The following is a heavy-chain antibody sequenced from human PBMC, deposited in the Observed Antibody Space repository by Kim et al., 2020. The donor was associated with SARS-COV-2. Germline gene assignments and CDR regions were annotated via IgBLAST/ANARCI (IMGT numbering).Heavy chain of an antibody. CDR1: GDSISGSSHY. D-gene: IGHD3-10*01. J-gene: IGHJ4*02. CDR2: IYSNGGT. Sequence: SETLSLTCSVSGDSISGSSHYWACIRQPPGKGLEWVGSIYSNGGTVYSPSLKSRLSMSVDTSNNQFSLRLSSMAAADTAVYYCVRDRAGRTAGFDYWGQG. CDR3: VRDRAGRTAGFDY. V-gene: IGHV4-39*07.